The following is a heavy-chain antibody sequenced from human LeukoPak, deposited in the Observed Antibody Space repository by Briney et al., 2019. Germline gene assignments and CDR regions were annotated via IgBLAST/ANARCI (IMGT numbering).Heavy chain of an antibody. CDR3: ATGSRDTSPFEY. V-gene: IGHV3-48*01. J-gene: IGHJ4*02. D-gene: IGHD2-15*01. Sequence: GGSLRLSCAASGFTFSSYNMNWLRQAPGKGLEWVSSISSSSTIYYADSVKGRFTISRDNARNSLYLQMNSLRAEDTAVYYCATGSRDTSPFEYWGQGTLVTVSS. CDR2: ISSSSTI. CDR1: GFTFSSYN.